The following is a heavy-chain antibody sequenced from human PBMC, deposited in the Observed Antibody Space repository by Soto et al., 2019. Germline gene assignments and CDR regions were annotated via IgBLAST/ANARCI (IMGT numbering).Heavy chain of an antibody. J-gene: IGHJ4*02. V-gene: IGHV4-30-4*01. CDR3: VRHAQWIIRAY. D-gene: IGHD5-12*01. Sequence: PSETLSLTCTVSGGSISSGDYYWSWIRQPPGKGLEWIGYIYYSGSTYYNPSPKSRVTISVDTSKNQFSLKLSSVTAADTAVYYCVRHAQWIIRAYRGQRAPVTGSS. CDR2: IYYSGST. CDR1: GGSISSGDYY.